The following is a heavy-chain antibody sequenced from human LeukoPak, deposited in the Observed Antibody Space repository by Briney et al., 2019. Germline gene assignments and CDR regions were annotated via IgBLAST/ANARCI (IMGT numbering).Heavy chain of an antibody. V-gene: IGHV3-30*18. D-gene: IGHD4-23*01. CDR3: AKGHTGYGGNPLDY. CDR2: ISYDGSNK. Sequence: GGSLRLSCAASGFTFSSYGMHWVRQAPGKGLEWVAVISYDGSNKYYADSVKGRFTISRDNSKNTLHLQMNSLRAEDTAVYYCAKGHTGYGGNPLDYWGQGTLVTVSS. CDR1: GFTFSSYG. J-gene: IGHJ4*02.